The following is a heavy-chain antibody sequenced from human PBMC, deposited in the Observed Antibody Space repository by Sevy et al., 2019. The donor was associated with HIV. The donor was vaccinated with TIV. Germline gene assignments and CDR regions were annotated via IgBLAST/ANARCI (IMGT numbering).Heavy chain of an antibody. Sequence: SETQSLTCTVSGDSITTNHSYWGWIRQPPGKGLDWIGSVYSSGATYYNPSLKSRVTIFVDTSKNQFSLKVTSVTAADTAVYYCARHPSSLWFDPWGQGKLVTVSS. CDR3: ARHPSSLWFDP. D-gene: IGHD3-10*01. CDR1: GDSITTNHSY. J-gene: IGHJ5*02. CDR2: VYSSGAT. V-gene: IGHV4-39*01.